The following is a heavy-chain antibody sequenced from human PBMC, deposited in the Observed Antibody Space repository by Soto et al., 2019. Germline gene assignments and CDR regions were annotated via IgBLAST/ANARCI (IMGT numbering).Heavy chain of an antibody. CDR1: GGSFSGYY. CDR2: INHSGST. CDR3: ARDKSTGLFDY. J-gene: IGHJ4*02. V-gene: IGHV4-34*01. D-gene: IGHD2-8*02. Sequence: QVQLQQWGAGLLKPSETLSLTCAVYGGSFSGYYWTWIRQPPGTGLEWIGEINHSGSTNYNPSLKSRVTISVDTSKNQFSLKLTSVTAEDTAVYYCARDKSTGLFDYWGQGTLVTVSS.